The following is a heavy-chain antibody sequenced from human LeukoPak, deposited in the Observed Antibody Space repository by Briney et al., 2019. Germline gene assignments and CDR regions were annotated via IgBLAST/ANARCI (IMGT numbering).Heavy chain of an antibody. V-gene: IGHV4-59*01. CDR1: GASISSYY. J-gene: IGHJ5*02. Sequence: SETLSLTCTVSGASISSYYWSWIRQPPGKGLEWIGHIYYSGSTNYNPSLKSRVTISVDTSKNQFSLKLSSVTAADTAVYYCARGCSAGTPHNWFDPWGQGTLVTVSS. CDR2: IYYSGST. CDR3: ARGCSAGTPHNWFDP. D-gene: IGHD6-13*01.